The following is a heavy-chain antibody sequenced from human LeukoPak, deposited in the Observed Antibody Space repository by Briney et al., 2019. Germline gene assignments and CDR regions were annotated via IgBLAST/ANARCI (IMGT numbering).Heavy chain of an antibody. CDR2: IKQDGSER. CDR3: ARAGSHWHYVY. Sequence: GGSLRLSCAASGFTFSGFSMSWVRQSPTKGLEWVANIKQDGSERYYVDSVKGRFTISRDNTKNSLSLQMNNLRVEDTAVYYCARAGSHWHYVYWGQGTVVTVSS. J-gene: IGHJ4*02. D-gene: IGHD3-10*01. V-gene: IGHV3-7*01. CDR1: GFTFSGFS.